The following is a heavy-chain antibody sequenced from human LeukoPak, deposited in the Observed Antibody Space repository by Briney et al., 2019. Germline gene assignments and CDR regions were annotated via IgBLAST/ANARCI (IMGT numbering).Heavy chain of an antibody. V-gene: IGHV3-23*01. J-gene: IGHJ2*01. Sequence: PGGSLRLSCAASGFTFSSYVMTWFRQAPGKGLEWVTTTTGSGATTDYADSVKGRFTISRDNSKNTLSLQMNSLRAEDTPVYYCARSWYFDLWGRGTLVTVSS. CDR1: GFTFSSYV. CDR2: TTGSGATT. CDR3: ARSWYFDL.